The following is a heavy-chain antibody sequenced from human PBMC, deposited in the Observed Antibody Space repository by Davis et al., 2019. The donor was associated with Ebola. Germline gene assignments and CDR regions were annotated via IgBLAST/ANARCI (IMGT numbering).Heavy chain of an antibody. Sequence: GSLRLSCAASGFTFRSYDMHWVRQATGKGLEWVSASGAAGDTYYPVSVKGRFTISRENAKNSLYLQMNSLRAEDTAVYYCARAGFGSTWFDCWGQGILVTVSS. CDR3: ARAGFGSTWFDC. D-gene: IGHD6-13*01. CDR1: GFTFRSYD. J-gene: IGHJ5*01. CDR2: SGAAGDT. V-gene: IGHV3-13*01.